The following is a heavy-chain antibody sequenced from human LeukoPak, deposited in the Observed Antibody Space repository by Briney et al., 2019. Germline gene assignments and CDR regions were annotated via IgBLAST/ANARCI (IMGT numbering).Heavy chain of an antibody. V-gene: IGHV3-30*18. CDR3: AKEKRTSLYYFDC. J-gene: IGHJ4*02. CDR2: ISYDGREA. Sequence: GGSLRLSCAASGFTFSVYGMHWVRQAPGKGLEWVAMISYDGREAYYADSVKGRFTISRDNSKNTLSLQMNSLRPEDTALYYCAKEKRTSLYYFDCWGQGTLVTVSS. CDR1: GFTFSVYG.